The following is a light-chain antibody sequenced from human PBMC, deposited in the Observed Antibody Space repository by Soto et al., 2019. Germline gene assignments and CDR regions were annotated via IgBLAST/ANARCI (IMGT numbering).Light chain of an antibody. CDR2: GIS. J-gene: IGKJ5*01. CDR3: QQRSNWPPIT. CDR1: QGVTSNY. V-gene: IGKV3D-20*02. Sequence: EIVLTQSPGTVSLPPGERATLSCRASQGVTSNYLGWYQQKPGQAPRLLIYGISTRATGIPDRFSGSGSGTDFTLTISSLEPEDFAVYYCQQRSNWPPITFGQGTLLEIK.